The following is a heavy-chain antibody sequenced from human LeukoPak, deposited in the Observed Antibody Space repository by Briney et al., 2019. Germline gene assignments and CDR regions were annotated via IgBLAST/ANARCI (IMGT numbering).Heavy chain of an antibody. CDR1: GGTFSSYA. D-gene: IGHD6-13*01. J-gene: IGHJ6*02. Sequence: GASVKVSCKASGGTFSSYAISWVRQAPGQGLEWMGRIIPILGIANYAQKFQGRVTITADKSTSTAYVELSSLRSEDTAVYYCAREEAQQLVLADYYYGMDVWGQGTTVTVSS. V-gene: IGHV1-69*04. CDR2: IIPILGIA. CDR3: AREEAQQLVLADYYYGMDV.